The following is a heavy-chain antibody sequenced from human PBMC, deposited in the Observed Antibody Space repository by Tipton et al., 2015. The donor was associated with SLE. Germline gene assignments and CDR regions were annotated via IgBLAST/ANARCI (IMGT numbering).Heavy chain of an antibody. CDR2: IYPLDSDT. J-gene: IGHJ4*02. CDR1: GYSFTSYW. Sequence: QLVQSGAEVKKPGESLKISCKGSGYSFTSYWISWARQMPGKGLEWMGIIYPLDSDTRYSQSFQGQVTISADKSINTAYLQWSSLKASDTAMYYCARRSGGYSYDFDYWGQGTLVTVSS. D-gene: IGHD5-18*01. CDR3: ARRSGGYSYDFDY. V-gene: IGHV5-51*01.